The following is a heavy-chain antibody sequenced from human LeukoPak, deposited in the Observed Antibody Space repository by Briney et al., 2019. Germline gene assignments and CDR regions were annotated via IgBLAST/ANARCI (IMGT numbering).Heavy chain of an antibody. CDR3: ARQIKPAATLRPDALDI. J-gene: IGHJ3*02. CDR1: GYSFTSYW. D-gene: IGHD2-2*01. V-gene: IGHV5-51*01. Sequence: GESLKISCKGSGYSFTSYWIGWVRQMPGKGLEWMGIIYPGDSDTRYSPSFQGQVTISADKSISTAYLQWSSLKASDTAMYYCARQIKPAATLRPDALDIWGQGTMVTVSS. CDR2: IYPGDSDT.